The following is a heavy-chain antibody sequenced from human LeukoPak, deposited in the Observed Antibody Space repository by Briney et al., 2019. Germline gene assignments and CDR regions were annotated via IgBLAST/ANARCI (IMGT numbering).Heavy chain of an antibody. CDR3: ARSNPHYSDSSGYLNY. J-gene: IGHJ4*02. D-gene: IGHD3-22*01. V-gene: IGHV3-74*01. Sequence: PGGSLRLSCAASGFTFSSYWMHWVRQAPGKGLGWVSRINSDGSSTSYADSEKGRFTISRDNAKNTLYLQMNSLRAEDTAVYYCARSNPHYSDSSGYLNYWGQGTLVTVSS. CDR2: INSDGSST. CDR1: GFTFSSYW.